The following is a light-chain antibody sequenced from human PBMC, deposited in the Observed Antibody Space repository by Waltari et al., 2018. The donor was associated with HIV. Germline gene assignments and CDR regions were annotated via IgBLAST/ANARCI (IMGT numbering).Light chain of an antibody. V-gene: IGLV1-40*01. Sequence: QSLLTQPPSVSGAPGQRVTISCTGSSSNIGAGFDVHWYQQLPGTVPKLLIYGNSNRPSGVPHRFSGSKSGTSASLAITGLQAEYEADYYCQSYDRSLSGYVVFGGGTKLTVL. CDR1: SSNIGAGFD. CDR3: QSYDRSLSGYVV. J-gene: IGLJ2*01. CDR2: GNS.